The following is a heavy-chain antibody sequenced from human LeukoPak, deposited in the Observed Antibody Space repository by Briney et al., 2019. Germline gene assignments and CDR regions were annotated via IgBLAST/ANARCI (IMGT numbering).Heavy chain of an antibody. Sequence: SQTLSLTCTVSGGSISSGGYYWNWIRQHPTEGLEWIGHIYYTGRTTYNPSLKSRVTISVDTSKNQFSLRLSSVTAADTAVYYCARLSSSSSTALDYWGQGTLVTVSS. D-gene: IGHD6-6*01. V-gene: IGHV4-31*03. CDR3: ARLSSSSSTALDY. CDR1: GGSISSGGYY. CDR2: IYYTGRT. J-gene: IGHJ4*02.